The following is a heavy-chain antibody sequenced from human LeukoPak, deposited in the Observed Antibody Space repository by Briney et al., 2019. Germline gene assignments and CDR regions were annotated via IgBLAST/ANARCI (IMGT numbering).Heavy chain of an antibody. CDR1: EFTFSRSW. Sequence: PGGSLRLSCTASEFTFSRSWMNWIRQAPGKGLEWVANINPDGDGMRFVDSVKGRFTMSRDNAQSSLHLQMNSLRVEDTAFYYCAAWTDRGYSYWGQGVLVTVSS. CDR3: AAWTDRGYSY. D-gene: IGHD5-12*01. CDR2: INPDGDGM. J-gene: IGHJ4*02. V-gene: IGHV3-7*01.